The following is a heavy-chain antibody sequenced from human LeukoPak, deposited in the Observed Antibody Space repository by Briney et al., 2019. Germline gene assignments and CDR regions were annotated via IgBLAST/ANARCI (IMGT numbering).Heavy chain of an antibody. D-gene: IGHD3-10*01. CDR3: ARALYGSGSYYQLTYYGMDV. CDR1: GFTFNDYW. Sequence: GGSLRLSCAASGFTFNDYWMSWVRQAPGKGLEWVANIKQDGSEKYYVDSVKGRFTISRDNAKNSLYLQMNSLRAEDTAVYYCARALYGSGSYYQLTYYGMDVWGQGTTVTVSS. J-gene: IGHJ6*02. CDR2: IKQDGSEK. V-gene: IGHV3-7*01.